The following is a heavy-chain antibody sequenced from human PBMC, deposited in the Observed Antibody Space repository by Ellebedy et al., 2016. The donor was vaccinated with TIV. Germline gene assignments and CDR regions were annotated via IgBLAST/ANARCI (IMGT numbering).Heavy chain of an antibody. D-gene: IGHD6-6*01. CDR3: AKAVGSSSGGWYFDL. CDR1: GFTFDDYA. V-gene: IGHV3-9*01. CDR2: ISWSSGYI. J-gene: IGHJ2*01. Sequence: GGSLRLSXAASGFTFDDYAMHWVRQAPGKGLEWVSGISWSSGYIDYVDSMKGRLTISRDNAKKSLYLQMNSLRPEDTALYYCAKAVGSSSGGWYFDLWGRGTLVTVSS.